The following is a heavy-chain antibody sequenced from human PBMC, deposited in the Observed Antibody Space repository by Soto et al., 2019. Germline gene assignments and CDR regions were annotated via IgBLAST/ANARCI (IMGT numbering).Heavy chain of an antibody. D-gene: IGHD6-25*01. CDR2: IIPVFGTA. Sequence: QVQLVQSGAEVKKPGSSVKVSCKASGGTFSSSAIRWVRQAPGQGLEWMGAIIPVFGTAHYAQKFQGRVTITADKPTSPAYKELSRLGSEDTAVYYWARERPERGKDVWGQGTTVTVSS. V-gene: IGHV1-69*06. CDR3: ARERPERGKDV. J-gene: IGHJ6*02. CDR1: GGTFSSSA.